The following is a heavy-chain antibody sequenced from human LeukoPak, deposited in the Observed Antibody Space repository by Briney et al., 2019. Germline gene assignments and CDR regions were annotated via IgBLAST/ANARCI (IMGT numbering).Heavy chain of an antibody. Sequence: GGSLRLSCAASGFTFSSYAMHWVRQAPGKGLEWVAVISYDGSNKYYADSVKGRFTISRDNSKNMLYLQMNSLRAEDTAVYYCARAARADCTSPTCHSWLAPWGQGTQVTVSS. CDR2: ISYDGSNK. CDR3: ARAARADCTSPTCHSWLAP. V-gene: IGHV3-30-3*01. J-gene: IGHJ5*02. D-gene: IGHD2/OR15-2a*01. CDR1: GFTFSSYA.